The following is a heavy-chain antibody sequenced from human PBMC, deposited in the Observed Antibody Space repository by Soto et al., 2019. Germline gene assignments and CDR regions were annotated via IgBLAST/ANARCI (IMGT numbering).Heavy chain of an antibody. V-gene: IGHV4-39*01. J-gene: IGHJ4*02. CDR1: GGSISSSSYD. D-gene: IGHD6-13*01. CDR3: ATQNRSSWYGIDY. CDR2: IYYSGST. Sequence: SESMALACTVSGGSISSSSYDGCLIRQPPGKGLEWIGSIYYSGSTYYNPSLKSRVTISVDTSKNQFSLKLSSVTAADTAVYYCATQNRSSWYGIDYWGQGTLVTSPQ.